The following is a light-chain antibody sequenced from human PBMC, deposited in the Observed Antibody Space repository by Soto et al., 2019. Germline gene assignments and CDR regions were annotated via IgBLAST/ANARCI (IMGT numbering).Light chain of an antibody. CDR2: KAS. CDR1: QTISNW. CDR3: HQFGFSHT. J-gene: IGKJ4*01. Sequence: DIQMTQSPSTLSASVGDRVTITCRASQTISNWLAWYQQKPGKAPKLQIYKASTLESGVPSRFSGTGSGTEFTLTFISLQPDDSATYYCHQFGFSHTFGGWTKVEIK. V-gene: IGKV1-5*03.